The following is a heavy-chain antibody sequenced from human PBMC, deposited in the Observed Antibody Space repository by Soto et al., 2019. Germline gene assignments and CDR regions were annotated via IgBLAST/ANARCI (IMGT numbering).Heavy chain of an antibody. Sequence: SETLSLTCTVSGVSISSGGYYWSWIRQHPGKGLEWIGYIYYSGSTYYNPSLKSRVTISVDTSKNQFSLKLSSVTAADTAVYYCARASQAHIVVVVAASRDNWFDPWGQGTLVTVSS. J-gene: IGHJ5*02. V-gene: IGHV4-31*03. CDR3: ARASQAHIVVVVAASRDNWFDP. CDR1: GVSISSGGYY. CDR2: IYYSGST. D-gene: IGHD2-15*01.